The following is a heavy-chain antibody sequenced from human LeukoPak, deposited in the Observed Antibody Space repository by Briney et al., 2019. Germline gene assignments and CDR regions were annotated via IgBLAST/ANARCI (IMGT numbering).Heavy chain of an antibody. J-gene: IGHJ4*02. CDR1: GYTFTSYD. CDR2: MNPNSGNT. D-gene: IGHD6-13*01. Sequence: ASEKVSCKASGYTFTSYDINWVRQATGQGLEWMGWMNPNSGNTGYAQKFQGRVTMTRNTSISTAYMELSSLRSEDTAVYYCARDKERQQMGGLWGQGTLISVSS. CDR3: ARDKERQQMGGL. V-gene: IGHV1-8*01.